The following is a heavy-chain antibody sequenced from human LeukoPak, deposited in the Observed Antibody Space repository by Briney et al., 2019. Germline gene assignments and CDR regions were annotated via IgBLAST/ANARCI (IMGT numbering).Heavy chain of an antibody. CDR1: GGSISSGSYY. Sequence: SQTLSLTCTVSGGSISSGSYYWSWIWQPAGKGLEWIGRIYTSGSTNYNPSLKSRVTISVDTSKNQFSLKLSSVTAADTAVYYCAGLYYYDSSGYYSGYYYYMDVWGKGTTVTVSS. CDR3: AGLYYYDSSGYYSGYYYYMDV. D-gene: IGHD3-22*01. CDR2: IYTSGST. J-gene: IGHJ6*03. V-gene: IGHV4-61*02.